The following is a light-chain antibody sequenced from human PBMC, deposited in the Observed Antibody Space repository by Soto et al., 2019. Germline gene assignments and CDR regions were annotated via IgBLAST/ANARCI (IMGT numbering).Light chain of an antibody. CDR3: SSYAGSNNLV. CDR2: EVS. Sequence: QSALTQPPSASGSPGQSVTISCTVTSSDVGGYNYVSWYQHHPGKAPKLMIYEVSKRPSGVPDRFSGSKSGNTASLPVSGLQAEDEADYYCSSYAGSNNLVFGGGTKLTVL. CDR1: SSDVGGYNY. J-gene: IGLJ2*01. V-gene: IGLV2-8*01.